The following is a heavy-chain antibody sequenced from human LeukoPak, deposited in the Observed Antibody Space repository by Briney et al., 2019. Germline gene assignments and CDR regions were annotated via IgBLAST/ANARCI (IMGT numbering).Heavy chain of an antibody. Sequence: SETLSLTCTVSGGSLSSYYWSWIRQPPGKGLEWIGYIYYSGSTNYNPSLKSRVTISVDTSKNQFSLKLSSVTAADTAVYYCARHGSYYGSGSEDWFDPWGQGTLVTVSS. CDR1: GGSLSSYY. V-gene: IGHV4-59*08. CDR3: ARHGSYYGSGSEDWFDP. D-gene: IGHD3-10*01. CDR2: IYYSGST. J-gene: IGHJ5*02.